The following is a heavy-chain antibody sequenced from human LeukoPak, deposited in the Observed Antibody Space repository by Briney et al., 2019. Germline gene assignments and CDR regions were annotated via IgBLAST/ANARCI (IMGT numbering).Heavy chain of an antibody. Sequence: SETLSLTCAVFGGSFSDYYLSWLRQPPGKGLEWIGEINHSGSTHYNQSLTRRVTISVDTSKNQFPLKRSSVTAADTAVYYCASKGEDITFGGVIVDYWCQGALVTAAS. V-gene: IGHV4-34*01. CDR3: ASKGEDITFGGVIVDY. CDR1: GGSFSDYY. CDR2: INHSGST. J-gene: IGHJ4*02. D-gene: IGHD3-16*02.